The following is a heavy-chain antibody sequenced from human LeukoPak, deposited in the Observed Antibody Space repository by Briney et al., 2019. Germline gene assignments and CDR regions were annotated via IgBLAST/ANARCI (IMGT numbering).Heavy chain of an antibody. CDR1: GFIVFNYA. CDR2: ISGSGDST. Sequence: PGGSLRLSCAASGFIVFNYAMSWVRQAPGKGLECVSTISGSGDSTYYADSVKGRFTISRDNSKNTLYLHMNSLRAEDTAVYYCAKGDRPAREYYGMDVWGQGTTVTVSS. V-gene: IGHV3-23*01. J-gene: IGHJ6*02. CDR3: AKGDRPAREYYGMDV. D-gene: IGHD2-2*01.